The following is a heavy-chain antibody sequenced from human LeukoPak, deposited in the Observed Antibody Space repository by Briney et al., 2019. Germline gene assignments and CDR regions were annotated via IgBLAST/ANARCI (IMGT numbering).Heavy chain of an antibody. V-gene: IGHV3-66*04. J-gene: IGHJ3*02. CDR1: GFTVSSNY. CDR2: IYSGGST. CDR3: ARQNVDSGDAFYI. Sequence: GGSLRLSCAASGFTVSSNYMSWVRQAPGKGLEWVSVIYSGGSTYYADSVKGRFTISRDNSKNTLYLQMNSLRAEDTAVYYCARQNVDSGDAFYIWGQGTMVTVSS. D-gene: IGHD5-12*01.